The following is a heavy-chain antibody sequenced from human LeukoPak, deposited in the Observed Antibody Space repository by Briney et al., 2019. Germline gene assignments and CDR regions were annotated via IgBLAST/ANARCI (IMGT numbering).Heavy chain of an antibody. J-gene: IGHJ4*02. Sequence: SGTLSLTCAVYGGSFSGYYWSWLRQPPGKGLEWIGEINHSGSTNYNPSLKSRVTISVDTSKNQFSLKLSSVAAADTAVYYCARGPYDFWSGYYRTRASFDYWGQGTLVTVSS. CDR1: GGSFSGYY. V-gene: IGHV4-34*01. CDR3: ARGPYDFWSGYYRTRASFDY. CDR2: INHSGST. D-gene: IGHD3-3*01.